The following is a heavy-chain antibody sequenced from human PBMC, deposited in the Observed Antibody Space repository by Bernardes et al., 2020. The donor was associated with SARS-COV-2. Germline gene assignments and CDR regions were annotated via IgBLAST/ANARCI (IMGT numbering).Heavy chain of an antibody. J-gene: IGHJ4*02. CDR1: GYTFTGYY. D-gene: IGHD3-9*01. CDR2: INPNSGGT. CDR3: ASGAQILRYFDWLLSPFDY. V-gene: IGHV1-2*02. Sequence: SFKVSCKASGYTFTGYYMHWVRQAPGQGLEWMGWINPNSGGTNYAQKFQGRVTMTRDTSISTAYMELSRLRSDDTAVYYCASGAQILRYFDWLLSPFDYWGQGTLVTVSS.